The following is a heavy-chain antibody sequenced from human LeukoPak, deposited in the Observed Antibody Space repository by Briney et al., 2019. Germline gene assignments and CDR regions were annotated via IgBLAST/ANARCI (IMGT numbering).Heavy chain of an antibody. Sequence: GGSLRLSCAASGFTFSSYSMNWVRQAPGKGLEWVSSISSSSSYIYYADSVKRRFTISRDNAKNSLYLQMNSLRAEDTAVYYCARDDIVVVVAAQGYAFDIWGQGTMVTVSS. CDR1: GFTFSSYS. D-gene: IGHD2-15*01. CDR2: ISSSSSYI. V-gene: IGHV3-21*01. CDR3: ARDDIVVVVAAQGYAFDI. J-gene: IGHJ3*02.